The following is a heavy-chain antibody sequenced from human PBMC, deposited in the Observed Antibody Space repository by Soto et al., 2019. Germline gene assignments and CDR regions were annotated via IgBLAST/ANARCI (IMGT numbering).Heavy chain of an antibody. V-gene: IGHV4-39*01. CDR1: GGSISSSSYY. J-gene: IGHJ4*02. CDR2: IYYSGST. CDR3: ARHDASGYETLPFDY. Sequence: SETLSLTCTVSGGSISSSSYYWGWIRQPPGKGLEWIGSIYYSGSTYYNPSLKSRVTISVDTSKNQFSLKLSSVTAADTAVYYCARHDASGYETLPFDYGGQGTLVTVSS. D-gene: IGHD5-12*01.